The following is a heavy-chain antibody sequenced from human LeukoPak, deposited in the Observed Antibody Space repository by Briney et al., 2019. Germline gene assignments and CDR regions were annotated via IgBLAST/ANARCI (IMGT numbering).Heavy chain of an antibody. CDR2: ISYDGSNK. CDR1: GFTFSSYA. J-gene: IGHJ4*02. CDR3: ASQGPPARRTFDY. V-gene: IGHV3-30-3*01. D-gene: IGHD1-14*01. Sequence: PGGSLRLSCAASGFTFSSYAMHWVRQAPGKGLEWVAVISYDGSNKYYADSVKGRFTISRDNSKNTLYLQMNSLRAEDTAVYYCASQGPPARRTFDYWGQGTLVTVSS.